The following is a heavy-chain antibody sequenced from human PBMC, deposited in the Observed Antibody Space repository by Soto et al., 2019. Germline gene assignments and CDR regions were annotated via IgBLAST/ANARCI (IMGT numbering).Heavy chain of an antibody. Sequence: PGGSLRLSCAASGFTFSSYGMHWVRQAPGKGLEWVAVISYDGSNKYYADSVKGRFTISRDNSKNTLYLQMNSLRAEDTAVYYCAKGPGIQLWTLFDYWGQGTLVTVSS. CDR1: GFTFSSYG. V-gene: IGHV3-30*18. CDR3: AKGPGIQLWTLFDY. J-gene: IGHJ4*02. CDR2: ISYDGSNK. D-gene: IGHD5-18*01.